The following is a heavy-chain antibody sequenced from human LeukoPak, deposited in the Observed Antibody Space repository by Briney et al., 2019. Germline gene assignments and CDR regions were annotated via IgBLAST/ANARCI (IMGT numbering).Heavy chain of an antibody. CDR2: SSGNGGGT. Sequence: GGSLRLSCAASGFTFSSSAMSWVHQAPGKGLEWVSGSSGNGGGTYYADSVKGRFTISRDNAKNTLYLQMNSLRAEDTAVYYCAKAGSIRFDYWGQGTLVTVSS. J-gene: IGHJ4*02. CDR1: GFTFSSSA. CDR3: AKAGSIRFDY. D-gene: IGHD1-26*01. V-gene: IGHV3-23*01.